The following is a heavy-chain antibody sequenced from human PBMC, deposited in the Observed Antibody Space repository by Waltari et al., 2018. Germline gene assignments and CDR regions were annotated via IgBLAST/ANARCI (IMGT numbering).Heavy chain of an antibody. CDR3: ARGETRGVTTFGSFDY. D-gene: IGHD4-17*01. CDR1: GYTFTSYY. Sequence: QVQLVQSGAEVKKPGASVKVSCKASGYTFTSYYMHWVRQAPGQGLEWMGIINPRGGSTSYAKKFQGRVTMTRDTSTSTVYMELSSLRSEDTAVYYCARGETRGVTTFGSFDYWGQGTLVTVSS. J-gene: IGHJ4*02. V-gene: IGHV1-46*01. CDR2: INPRGGST.